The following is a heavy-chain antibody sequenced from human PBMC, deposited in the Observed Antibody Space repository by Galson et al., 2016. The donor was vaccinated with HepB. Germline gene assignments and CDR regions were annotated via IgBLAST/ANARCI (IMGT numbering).Heavy chain of an antibody. Sequence: SLRLSCAASGFAFRTGTMHWVRQAPGKGLEWVTVISHDSSHKYYADSVKGRFTISRDNSRDTLYLQMDSLRAEDTALYYCAKDLRQLLLNWCFDLWGRGTLVTVS. D-gene: IGHD2-15*01. J-gene: IGHJ2*01. CDR1: GFAFRTGT. V-gene: IGHV3-30*04. CDR2: ISHDSSHK. CDR3: AKDLRQLLLNWCFDL.